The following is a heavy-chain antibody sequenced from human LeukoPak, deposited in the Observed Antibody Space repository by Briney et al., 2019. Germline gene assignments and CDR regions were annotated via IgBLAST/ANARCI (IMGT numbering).Heavy chain of an antibody. J-gene: IGHJ5*02. D-gene: IGHD3-22*01. CDR1: GYTFTSYA. V-gene: IGHV1-3*01. CDR2: INAGNGNT. CDR3: ARGALPYYYGSSPGFSWFDP. Sequence: ASVNVSCTASGYTFTSYAMHWVRQAPGQRLEWMGWINAGNGNTKYSQKFQGRVTITRDTSASTAYMELSSLRSEDTAVYYCARGALPYYYGSSPGFSWFDPWGQGTLVTVSS.